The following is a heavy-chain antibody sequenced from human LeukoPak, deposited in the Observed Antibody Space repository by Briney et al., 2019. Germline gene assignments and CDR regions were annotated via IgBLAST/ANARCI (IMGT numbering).Heavy chain of an antibody. CDR3: ASLMVITSVTRGFDY. V-gene: IGHV3-66*01. CDR1: GFTLSRDW. D-gene: IGHD3-22*01. Sequence: EGSLRLSRAASGFTLSRDWMSWVRQAPGKGLEWVSVLYSGGRTNYADSVRGRFTISRDNSKNTLYLQMTSLRAEDTAVYYCASLMVITSVTRGFDYWGQGALVTVSS. J-gene: IGHJ4*02. CDR2: LYSGGRT.